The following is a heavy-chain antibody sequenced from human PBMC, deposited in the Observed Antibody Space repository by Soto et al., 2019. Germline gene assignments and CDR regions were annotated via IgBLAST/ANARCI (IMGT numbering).Heavy chain of an antibody. CDR1: GDSVSSTSAA. V-gene: IGHV6-1*01. D-gene: IGHD6-19*01. J-gene: IGHJ4*02. CDR3: ARGSYYSGWV. CDR2: TYYRSKWYS. Sequence: QTLSLTCAISGDSVSSTSAAWSWIRQSPSRGLEWLGRTYYRSKWYSDYAVSVKSRITINPDTSKNQFSLQLNSVTPEDTAVYYCARGSYYSGWVWGQGTLVTVSS.